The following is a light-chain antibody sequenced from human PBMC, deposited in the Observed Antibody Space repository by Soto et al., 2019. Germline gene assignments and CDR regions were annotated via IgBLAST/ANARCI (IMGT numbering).Light chain of an antibody. Sequence: QSVLTQPASVSGSPGQSITISCTGTSSDVGSYDYVSWFQQHPGKAPKLIIYAVSNRPSGVSSRFSGSKSGNTASLTISGLQAVDEADYYCTSFTTTAALFGGGTQLTVL. J-gene: IGLJ2*01. V-gene: IGLV2-14*01. CDR2: AVS. CDR1: SSDVGSYDY. CDR3: TSFTTTAAL.